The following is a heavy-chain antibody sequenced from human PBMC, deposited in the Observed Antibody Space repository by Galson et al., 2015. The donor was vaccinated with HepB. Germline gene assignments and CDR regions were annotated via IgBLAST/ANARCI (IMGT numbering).Heavy chain of an antibody. D-gene: IGHD2-15*01. CDR3: ATVGYGCSGGSCSGDFDY. Sequence: SVKVSCKASGYTFTRYAMHWVRQAPGQRLEWMGWINAGNGNTRYSQKFQGRVTITRDTSASTAYMELSSLRSEDTAVYYCATVGYGCSGGSCSGDFDYWGQGTLVTVSS. V-gene: IGHV1-3*01. CDR1: GYTFTRYA. CDR2: INAGNGNT. J-gene: IGHJ4*02.